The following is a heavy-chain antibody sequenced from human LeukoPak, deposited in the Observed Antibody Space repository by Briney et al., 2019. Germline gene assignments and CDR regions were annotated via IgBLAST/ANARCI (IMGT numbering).Heavy chain of an antibody. CDR2: IYHSGST. Sequence: SETLSLTCAVSGYSISSGYYWGWIRPPPGKGLEWIGSIYHSGSTYYNPSLKSRVTISVDTSKNQLSLKLSSVTAADTAVYYCARSRDGYNFGYWGQGTLVTVSS. J-gene: IGHJ4*02. V-gene: IGHV4-38-2*01. CDR1: GYSISSGYY. D-gene: IGHD5-24*01. CDR3: ARSRDGYNFGY.